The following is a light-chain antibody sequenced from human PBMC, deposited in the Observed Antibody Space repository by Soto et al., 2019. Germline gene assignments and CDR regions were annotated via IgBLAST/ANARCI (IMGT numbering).Light chain of an antibody. V-gene: IGKV3-20*01. CDR1: QSVSSSY. CDR2: GAS. J-gene: IGKJ5*01. CDR3: QQYGSSIT. Sequence: EIVLTQSPGTLSLSPGERATLSCRASQSVSSSYLAWYQQKPGQAPRLLIYGASSMATGIPDRFSGSGSGTDFTLTISRLEPEDFAVYYCQQYGSSITFGQGTRLEIK.